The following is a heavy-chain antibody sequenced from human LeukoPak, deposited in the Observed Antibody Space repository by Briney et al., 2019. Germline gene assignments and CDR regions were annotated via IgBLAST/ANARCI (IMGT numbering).Heavy chain of an antibody. CDR3: ASRKLGNDY. J-gene: IGHJ4*02. D-gene: IGHD7-27*01. CDR1: GGSVSDYY. Sequence: NPSETLSLTCTISGGSVSDYYWSWIRQSPGKGLEWIGYIYHTGSTSNSPSLKSRVTISADTSQNQFSLKLSSVTAADTAVYYCASRKLGNDYWGQGTLVTVSS. CDR2: IYHTGST. V-gene: IGHV4-59*02.